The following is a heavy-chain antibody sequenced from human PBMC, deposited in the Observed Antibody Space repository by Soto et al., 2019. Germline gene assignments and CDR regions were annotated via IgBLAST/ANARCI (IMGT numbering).Heavy chain of an antibody. J-gene: IGHJ6*03. V-gene: IGHV3-23*01. Sequence: GGSLRLSCAASGFTFNNYAMNWVRQAPGKGLEWVSGTSGSGDITSYSDSVKGRFAISRDNSKDTLYLHMNSLRAEDTAVYYCARVSSNLSLNYYYYYMDVWRKGTTGTVSS. CDR2: TSGSGDIT. CDR1: GFTFNNYA. CDR3: ARVSSNLSLNYYYYYMDV. D-gene: IGHD4-4*01.